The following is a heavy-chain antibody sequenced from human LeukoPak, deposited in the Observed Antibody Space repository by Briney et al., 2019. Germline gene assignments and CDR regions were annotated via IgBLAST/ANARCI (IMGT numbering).Heavy chain of an antibody. J-gene: IGHJ6*03. CDR2: IYYSGST. CDR1: GGSLSSHY. D-gene: IGHD5-12*01. Sequence: SETLSLTCTVSGGSLSSHYWSWIRQPPGKGLEWIGYIYYSGSTNYNTSLKSRVTISVDTSKNQFSLKRSSVTAADTAVYYCARVVATIRDYYYYMDVWGKGTTVTVSS. V-gene: IGHV4-59*11. CDR3: ARVVATIRDYYYYMDV.